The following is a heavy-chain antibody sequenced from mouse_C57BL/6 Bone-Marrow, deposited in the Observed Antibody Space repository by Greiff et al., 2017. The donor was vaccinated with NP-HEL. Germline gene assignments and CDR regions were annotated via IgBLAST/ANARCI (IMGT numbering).Heavy chain of an antibody. D-gene: IGHD1-1*01. CDR2: IDPENGDT. V-gene: IGHV14-4*01. CDR3: TTVVGFDY. CDR1: GFNIKDDY. J-gene: IGHJ2*01. Sequence: EVQLHQSGAELVRPGASVKLSCTASGFNIKDDYMHWVKQRPEQGLEWIGWIDPENGDTEYASKFQGKATITADTSSNTAYLQLSSLTSEDTAVYYCTTVVGFDYWGQGTTLTVSS.